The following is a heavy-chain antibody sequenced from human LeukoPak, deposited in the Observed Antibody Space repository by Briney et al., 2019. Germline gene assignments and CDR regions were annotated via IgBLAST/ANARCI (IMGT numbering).Heavy chain of an antibody. CDR2: ISQDGSEK. Sequence: PGGSLRFSGAASGFTCSYSWMTWVRQTAGKGLEWVASISQDGSEKYYVDSVKGRFTISRDNAKKSLYLQMNSLRAEDTAVYYCATGLGGIWGQGTTVTVSS. J-gene: IGHJ3*02. D-gene: IGHD7-27*01. CDR1: GFTCSYSW. CDR3: ATGLGGI. V-gene: IGHV3-7*01.